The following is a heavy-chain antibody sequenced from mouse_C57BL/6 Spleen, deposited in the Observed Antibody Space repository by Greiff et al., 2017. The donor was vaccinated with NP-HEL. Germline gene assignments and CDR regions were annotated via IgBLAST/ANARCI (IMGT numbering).Heavy chain of an antibody. CDR1: GYTFTSYW. V-gene: IGHV1-69*01. CDR3: ARRVLPPYAMDY. CDR2: IDPSDSYT. D-gene: IGHD1-1*01. Sequence: QVQLQQPGAELVMPGASVKLSCKASGYTFTSYWMHWVKQRPGQGLEWIGEIDPSDSYTNYNQKFKGKSTLTVDKSSSTAYMQLSSLTSEDSAVYYCARRVLPPYAMDYWGQGTSVTVSS. J-gene: IGHJ4*01.